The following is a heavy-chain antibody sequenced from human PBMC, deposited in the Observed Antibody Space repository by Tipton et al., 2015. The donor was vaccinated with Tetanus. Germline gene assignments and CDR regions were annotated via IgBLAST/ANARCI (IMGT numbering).Heavy chain of an antibody. V-gene: IGHV3-23*01. D-gene: IGHD2-8*01. CDR1: GFTFSSDA. CDR3: ARRSYCTSTRCFDAFDL. J-gene: IGHJ3*01. CDR2: ISPTGDET. Sequence: SLRLSCTASGFTFSSDAMTWVRQAPGKGLEWVSAISPTGDETYYADSVKGRFTISRDNSKNTLILQMNSLRAEDTAVYFCARRSYCTSTRCFDAFDLWGPGTRVTVSS.